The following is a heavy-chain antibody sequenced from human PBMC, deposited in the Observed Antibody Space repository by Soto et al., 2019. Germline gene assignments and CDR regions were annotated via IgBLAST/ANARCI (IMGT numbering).Heavy chain of an antibody. J-gene: IGHJ4*02. V-gene: IGHV3-23*01. CDR3: AKESLPEHYGDTLFYY. Sequence: EVQLLESGGTLVQPGGSLRLSCAASGFSFSNYALSWVRQAPGKGLEWVSTFSAGGRTYYADSVKGRFTIARDSSQNTVQLQISDLRPEDTAVYYCAKESLPEHYGDTLFYYWGQGTRVTVSS. CDR2: FSAGGRT. CDR1: GFSFSNYA. D-gene: IGHD4-17*01.